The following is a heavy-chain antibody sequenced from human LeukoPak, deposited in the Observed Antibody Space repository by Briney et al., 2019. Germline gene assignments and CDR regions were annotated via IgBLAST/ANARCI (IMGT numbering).Heavy chain of an antibody. J-gene: IGHJ4*02. V-gene: IGHV4-39*01. CDR1: GGSISGSSYF. D-gene: IGHD3-10*01. Sequence: SETLSLTCAVSGGSISGSSYFWGWIRQPPGKGLEWIGSIYYSGNTYYNPSLKSRVTISVDTSKNQFSLKLSSVTAADTAVYYCARLKEGIDYWGQGTLVTVSS. CDR3: ARLKEGIDY. CDR2: IYYSGNT.